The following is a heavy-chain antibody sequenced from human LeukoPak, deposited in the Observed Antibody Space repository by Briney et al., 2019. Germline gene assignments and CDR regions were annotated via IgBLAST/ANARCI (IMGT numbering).Heavy chain of an antibody. Sequence: PGGSLRLSCAASGFTFSSYAMSWVRQAPGKWLEWVSAFSGSGGDTYYADSVKGRFTISRDNSKNTLYLQMNSLRAEDTAVYYCAKGGYCSGGSCYWTHDAFDIWGQGTMVTVSS. CDR3: AKGGYCSGGSCYWTHDAFDI. CDR2: FSGSGGDT. D-gene: IGHD2-15*01. V-gene: IGHV3-23*01. CDR1: GFTFSSYA. J-gene: IGHJ3*02.